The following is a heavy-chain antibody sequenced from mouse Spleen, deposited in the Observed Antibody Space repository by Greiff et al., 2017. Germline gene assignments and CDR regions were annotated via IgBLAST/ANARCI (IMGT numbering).Heavy chain of an antibody. CDR2: LYPGSGNT. Sequence: VQLQQSGPELVKPGASVKISCKASGYTFTDYYINWVKQRPGQGLEWIGWLYPGSGNTKYNEKFKGKATLTVDTSSSTAYMQLSSLTSEDSAVYFCALDTSGFRFAYWGQGTLVTVSA. CDR3: ALDTSGFRFAY. CDR1: GYTFTDYY. J-gene: IGHJ3*01. D-gene: IGHD3-2*01. V-gene: IGHV1-84*01.